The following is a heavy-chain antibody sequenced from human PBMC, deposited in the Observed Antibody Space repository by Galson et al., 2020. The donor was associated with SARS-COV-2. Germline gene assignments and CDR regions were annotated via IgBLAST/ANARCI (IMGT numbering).Heavy chain of an antibody. V-gene: IGHV3-11*01. D-gene: IGHD3-16*01. CDR3: ARGGVGGFRYVFQFYFDL. CDR2: ISSSGSSI. Sequence: KIGESLKISCAASGFTFSDYYMSWIRQAPGKGLEWVSYISSSGSSIYDADSVKGRFTISRDNAKNSLYLQMNSLRVEDTAVYFCARGGVGGFRYVFQFYFDLWGRGTLVTGSS. J-gene: IGHJ2*01. CDR1: GFTFSDYY.